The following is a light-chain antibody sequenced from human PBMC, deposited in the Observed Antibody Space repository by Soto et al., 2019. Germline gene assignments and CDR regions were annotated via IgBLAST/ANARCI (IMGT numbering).Light chain of an antibody. CDR1: SSDVGGYNY. CDR2: DVT. CDR3: CSYAGSYTYV. Sequence: QSALAQPRSVSGSPGQSVTISCTGTSSDVGGYNYVSWYQHHPGKAPKLMIYDVTKRPSGVRDRFSASKSGNTASLTIPGLQAEDEADYYCCSYAGSYTYVFGTGTKVTVL. J-gene: IGLJ1*01. V-gene: IGLV2-11*01.